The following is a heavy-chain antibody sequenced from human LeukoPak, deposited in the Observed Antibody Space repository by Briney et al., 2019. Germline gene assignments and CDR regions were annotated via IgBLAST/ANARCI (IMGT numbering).Heavy chain of an antibody. CDR1: GGTFSSYA. CDR3: ARDLQQLVLDAFDI. Sequence: SVKVSCKASGGTFSSYAISWVRQAPGQGLEWMGGIIPIFGTANYAQKFQGRVTITADKSTSTAYMELSSLRSEDTAVYYCARDLQQLVLDAFDIWGQGTMVTVSS. CDR2: IIPIFGTA. V-gene: IGHV1-69*06. J-gene: IGHJ3*02. D-gene: IGHD6-13*01.